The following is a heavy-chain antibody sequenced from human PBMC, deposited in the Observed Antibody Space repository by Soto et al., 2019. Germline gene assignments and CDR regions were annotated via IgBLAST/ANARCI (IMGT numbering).Heavy chain of an antibody. J-gene: IGHJ6*02. CDR2: IYYSGST. CDR1: GGSISSGDYY. CDR3: ARATRGRTSYYYGMDV. D-gene: IGHD3-10*01. V-gene: IGHV4-30-4*01. Sequence: TSETLSLTCTVSGGSISSGDYYWSWIRQPPGKGLEWIGYIYYSGSTYYNPSLKSRVTISVDTSKNQFSLKLSSVTAADTAVYYCARATRGRTSYYYGMDVWGQGTTVT.